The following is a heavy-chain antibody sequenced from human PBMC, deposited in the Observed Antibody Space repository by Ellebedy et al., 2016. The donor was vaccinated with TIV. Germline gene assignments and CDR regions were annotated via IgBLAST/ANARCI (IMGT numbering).Heavy chain of an antibody. CDR1: GGSITTGTY. CDR3: ARLTGFFSLDY. Sequence: SETLSLXCAVSGGSITTGTYWCCVRQPPGAGLEWIGEISHTGDTKYNPSLKTRVTISIDKSKNQFSLRLNSVTAADTALYYCARLTGFFSLDYWGQGTLVTVSS. V-gene: IGHV4/OR15-8*02. D-gene: IGHD1-20*01. CDR2: ISHTGDT. J-gene: IGHJ4*02.